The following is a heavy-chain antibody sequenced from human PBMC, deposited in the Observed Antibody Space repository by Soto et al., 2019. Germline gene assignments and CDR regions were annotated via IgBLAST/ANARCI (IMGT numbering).Heavy chain of an antibody. CDR3: ARGGMAAAGIDY. V-gene: IGHV3-33*01. CDR1: GFTFSNYA. Sequence: GGSLRLSCAASGFTFSNYAIHWVRQAPGKGLEWVVIIWYDGSNKYYADSVKGRFTISRDNSKNTVDLQMNSLKAEDTAVYYCARGGMAAAGIDYWGQGTLVTVSS. D-gene: IGHD6-13*01. J-gene: IGHJ4*02. CDR2: IWYDGSNK.